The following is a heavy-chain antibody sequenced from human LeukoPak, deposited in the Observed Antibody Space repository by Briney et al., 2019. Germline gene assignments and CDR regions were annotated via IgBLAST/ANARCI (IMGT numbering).Heavy chain of an antibody. J-gene: IGHJ6*02. V-gene: IGHV4-61*01. CDR2: IYYSGST. CDR3: ARVKGFGELSYYYYGMDV. D-gene: IGHD3-10*01. CDR1: GGSVSSGSYY. Sequence: SETLSLTCTVSGGSVSSGSYYWSWIRQPPGKGLEWIGYIYYSGSTNYNPSLKSRVTISVDTSKNQFSLKLSSVTAADTAVYYCARVKGFGELSYYYYGMDVWGQGTTVTVSS.